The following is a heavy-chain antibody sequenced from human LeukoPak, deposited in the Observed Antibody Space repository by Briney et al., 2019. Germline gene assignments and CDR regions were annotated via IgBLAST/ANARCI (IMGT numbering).Heavy chain of an antibody. V-gene: IGHV3-21*01. Sequence: GGSLRLSCAASGFTFSSYSMNWVRQAPGKGLEWVSSISSSSSYIYYADSVKGRFTISRDNSKNTLYLQMNSLRAEDTAVYYCARAWNDPPLNYYYYYYMDVWGKGTTVTVSS. J-gene: IGHJ6*03. CDR1: GFTFSSYS. D-gene: IGHD1-1*01. CDR2: ISSSSSYI. CDR3: ARAWNDPPLNYYYYYYMDV.